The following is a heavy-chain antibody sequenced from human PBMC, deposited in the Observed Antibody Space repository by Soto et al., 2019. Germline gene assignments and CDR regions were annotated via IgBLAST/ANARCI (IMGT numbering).Heavy chain of an antibody. CDR2: IYYSGST. V-gene: IGHV4-39*01. CDR1: GGSISSSSYY. D-gene: IGHD6-6*01. CDR3: ARLYAYSSSCDY. Sequence: SETLSLTCTVSGGSISSSSYYWGWIRQPPGKGLEWIGSIYYSGSTYYNPSLKSRVTISVDTSKNQFSLKLSSVTAADTAVYYCARLYAYSSSCDYWGQGTLVTVSS. J-gene: IGHJ4*02.